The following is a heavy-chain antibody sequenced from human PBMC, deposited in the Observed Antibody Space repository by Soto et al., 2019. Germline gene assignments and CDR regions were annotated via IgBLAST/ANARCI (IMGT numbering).Heavy chain of an antibody. V-gene: IGHV1-69*01. CDR3: ARDLGSGWYND. D-gene: IGHD6-19*01. CDR2: IIPIFGTA. J-gene: IGHJ4*02. Sequence: QVPLVQSGAEVKKPGSSVKVACKASGCTFSSYAIRWVRQAPGQGLEWMGGIIPIFGTANYAQNFQGRVTIAADESTNTAYMELSSLRSEDTAVYDFARDLGSGWYNDWCQGTLVTVAA. CDR1: GCTFSSYA.